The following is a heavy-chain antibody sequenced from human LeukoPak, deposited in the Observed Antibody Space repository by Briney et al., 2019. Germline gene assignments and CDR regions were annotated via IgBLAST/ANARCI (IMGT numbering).Heavy chain of an antibody. J-gene: IGHJ4*02. D-gene: IGHD4-17*01. CDR1: GYTFNTYG. CDR3: ARDGPVAPNHGDSGDY. Sequence: ASVKVSCKASGYTFNTYGITWVRQAPGQGLEWMGWISGYNGKTKYAQKLQDRVTMTTDTFTSTAYMDLRSLRSDDTAVYYCARDGPVAPNHGDSGDYWGQGTLVTVSS. CDR2: ISGYNGKT. V-gene: IGHV1-18*01.